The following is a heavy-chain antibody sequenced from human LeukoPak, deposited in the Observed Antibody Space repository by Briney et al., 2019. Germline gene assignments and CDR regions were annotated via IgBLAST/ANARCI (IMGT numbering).Heavy chain of an antibody. J-gene: IGHJ4*02. Sequence: PSETLSLTCTVSGGSISTSSYYWGWIRPPPGKGLEWIVSMYYNGSTYYNPSLQSRVTISVDTSKNQFSLRLTSVTAADTAVYYCARQGGLWLPAPFDYWGQGTLVTVSS. CDR1: GGSISTSSYY. D-gene: IGHD5-18*01. CDR2: MYYNGST. V-gene: IGHV4-39*01. CDR3: ARQGGLWLPAPFDY.